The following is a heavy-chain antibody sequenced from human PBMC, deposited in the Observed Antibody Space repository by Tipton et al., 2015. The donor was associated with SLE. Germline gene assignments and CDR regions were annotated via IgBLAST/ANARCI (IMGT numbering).Heavy chain of an antibody. Sequence: QLVQSGPEVKKPGASVKVSYKASGYTFTGYYMHWVRQAPGQGLEWMGWINPNSGGTNYAQKFQGRVTMTRDTSISTAYLELSRLGSADTAGYYCARHRVGRKPDAFDICGQGTMVPGSS. CDR1: GYTFTGYY. CDR2: INPNSGGT. CDR3: ARHRVGRKPDAFDI. D-gene: IGHD3-10*01. J-gene: IGHJ3*02. V-gene: IGHV1-2*02.